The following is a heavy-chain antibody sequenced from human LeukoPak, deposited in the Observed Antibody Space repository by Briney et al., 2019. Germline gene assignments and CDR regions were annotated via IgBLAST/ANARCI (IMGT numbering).Heavy chain of an antibody. D-gene: IGHD3-3*01. CDR3: ARAISSLTIFGVVITHFDY. CDR1: GGSVSSGSYY. Sequence: KSSETLSLTCTVSGGSVSSGSYYWSWIRQPPGKGLEWIGYIYYSGSTNYNPSLKSRVTISVDTSKNQFSLKLSSVTAADTAVYYCARAISSLTIFGVVITHFDYWGQGTLVTVSS. V-gene: IGHV4-61*01. J-gene: IGHJ4*02. CDR2: IYYSGST.